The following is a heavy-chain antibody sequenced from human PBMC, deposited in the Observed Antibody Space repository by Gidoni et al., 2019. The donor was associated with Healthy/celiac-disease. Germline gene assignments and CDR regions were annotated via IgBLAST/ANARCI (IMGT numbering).Heavy chain of an antibody. CDR2: IYYSGST. V-gene: IGHV4-31*03. Sequence: QLQLHEPGPVLVKPSQTLSLTCTVSGRSISSGGYYWSWIRQHPGKGLEWIGYIYYSGSTYYNPSLKSRVTISVDTSKNQFSLKLSSVTAADTAVYYCARGKMTTVTSDAFDIWGQGTMVTVSS. D-gene: IGHD4-4*01. CDR3: ARGKMTTVTSDAFDI. CDR1: GRSISSGGYY. J-gene: IGHJ3*02.